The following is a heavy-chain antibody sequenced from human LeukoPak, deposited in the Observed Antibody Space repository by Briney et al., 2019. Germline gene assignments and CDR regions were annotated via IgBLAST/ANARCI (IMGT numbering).Heavy chain of an antibody. CDR2: ISGSGGST. D-gene: IGHD5-18*01. CDR3: AKRGGYSYGSGDY. Sequence: GGTLRLSCAASGFTFSSYGMSWVRQAPGKGLEWVSAISGSGGSTYYADSVKGRFTISRDNSKNTLYLQMNSLRAEDTAVYYCAKRGGYSYGSGDYWGQGTLVTVSS. CDR1: GFTFSSYG. V-gene: IGHV3-23*01. J-gene: IGHJ4*02.